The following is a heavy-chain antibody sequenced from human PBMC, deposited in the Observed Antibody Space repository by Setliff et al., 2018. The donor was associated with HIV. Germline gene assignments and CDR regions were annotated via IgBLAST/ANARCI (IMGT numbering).Heavy chain of an antibody. CDR3: ARQGDYHILTGYYSGPHDAFDI. CDR2: IYPGDSDT. Sequence: GESLKISCKGSGYTFSDYWVGWVRQMPGRGLEWMGIIYPGDSDTRYSPSFQGQVTISADKSISTAYLQWSSLKASDTAMYYCARQGDYHILTGYYSGPHDAFDIWGQGTMVTVSS. D-gene: IGHD3-9*01. J-gene: IGHJ3*02. CDR1: GYTFSDYW. V-gene: IGHV5-51*01.